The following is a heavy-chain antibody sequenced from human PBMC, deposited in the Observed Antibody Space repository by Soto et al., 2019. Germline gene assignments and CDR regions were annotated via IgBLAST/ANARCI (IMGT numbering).Heavy chain of an antibody. CDR2: ISGSGGST. CDR1: GFTFSSYA. V-gene: IGHV3-23*01. CDR3: AKVISPAAMIYWFDP. D-gene: IGHD2-2*01. Sequence: PGGSLRLSCAASGFTFSSYAMSLVRQAPGKGLEWVSAISGSGGSTYYADSVKGRFTISRDNSKNTLYLQMNSLRAEDTAVYYCAKVISPAAMIYWFDPWGQGTLVTVSS. J-gene: IGHJ5*02.